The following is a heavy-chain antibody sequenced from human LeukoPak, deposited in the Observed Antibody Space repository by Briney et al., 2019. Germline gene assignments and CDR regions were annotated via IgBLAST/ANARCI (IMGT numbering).Heavy chain of an antibody. J-gene: IGHJ4*02. CDR2: INPSGGST. V-gene: IGHV1-46*03. D-gene: IGHD2-2*01. Sequence: ASVKVSCKASGYTFTSYYMHWVRQAPGRGLEWMGIINPSGGSTSYAQKFQGRVTMTRDTSTSTVYMELSSLRSEDTAVYYCAYCSSTSCPYYWGQGTLVTVSS. CDR3: AYCSSTSCPYY. CDR1: GYTFTSYY.